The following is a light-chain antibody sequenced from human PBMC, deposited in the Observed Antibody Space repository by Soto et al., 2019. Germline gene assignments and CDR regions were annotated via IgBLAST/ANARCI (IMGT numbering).Light chain of an antibody. CDR1: SSNIGAGYD. CDR2: GNS. V-gene: IGLV1-40*01. Sequence: QSVLTQPPSVSGAPGQRVTISCTGSSSNIGAGYDVHWYQQLPGTAPKLLSYGNSNRPSGVPDRFSGSKPGTSAPLAITGLQAEDEADYYCQSYDSSLNVVFGGGTKLTVL. CDR3: QSYDSSLNVV. J-gene: IGLJ2*01.